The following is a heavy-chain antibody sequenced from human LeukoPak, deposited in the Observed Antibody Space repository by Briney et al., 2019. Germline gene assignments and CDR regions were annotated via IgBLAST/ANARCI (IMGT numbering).Heavy chain of an antibody. D-gene: IGHD3-9*01. J-gene: IGHJ4*02. V-gene: IGHV4-39*07. CDR1: SGSVSNSHYY. Sequence: SSETLSLTCTASSGSVSNSHYYWAWVRQPPGKGPEWLGSIFYSGNTHYNPSLKSPVTISIDTSKNQFSLKVSSVTAADTAIYYCARDLSFDWFPYYFDYWGQGILVTVSS. CDR3: ARDLSFDWFPYYFDY. CDR2: IFYSGNT.